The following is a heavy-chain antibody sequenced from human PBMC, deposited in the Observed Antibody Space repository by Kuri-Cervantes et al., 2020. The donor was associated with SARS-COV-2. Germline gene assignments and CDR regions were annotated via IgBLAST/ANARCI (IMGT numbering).Heavy chain of an antibody. V-gene: IGHV3-21*01. CDR3: ARGSSSGYGMDV. D-gene: IGHD6-6*01. Sequence: GGSLRLSCAASGFTFSSYSMNWVRQAPGKGLEWVSSISSSSSSYIYYADSVKGRFTISRDNAKNSLYLQMNSLRAEDTAVYYCARGSSSGYGMDVWGQGTLVTVSS. CDR1: GFTFSSYS. CDR2: ISSSSSSYI. J-gene: IGHJ6*02.